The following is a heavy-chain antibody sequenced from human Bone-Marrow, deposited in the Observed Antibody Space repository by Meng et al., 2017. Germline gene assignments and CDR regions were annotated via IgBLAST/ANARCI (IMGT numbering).Heavy chain of an antibody. D-gene: IGHD4-11*01. CDR3: ARGPTTMAHDFDY. CDR2: INHSGST. J-gene: IGHJ4*02. CDR1: GGSFSDYY. V-gene: IGHV4-34*01. Sequence: QVTLQQWGAGLLKPSETLSLTCVVSGGSFSDYYWSWIRQPPGKGLEWIGEINHSGSTNYNPSLESRATISVDTSQNNLSLKLSSVTAADSAVYYCARGPTTMAHDFDYWGQGTLVTASS.